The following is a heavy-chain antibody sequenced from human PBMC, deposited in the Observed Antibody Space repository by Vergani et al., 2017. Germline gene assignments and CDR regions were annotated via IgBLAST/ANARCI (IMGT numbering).Heavy chain of an antibody. Sequence: QVQLVQSGAEVKKPGASMKVSCKVSGYTFTSYGISWVRQAPGQGLEWLGWISGYNGNTNYAQRFQDRVTMTTATSTSTAYLEVKSLKSDDTAVYYVARDVSGIVRGGRGQGVTYYSSYSGLDVWGQGTTVTVSS. CDR2: ISGYNGNT. J-gene: IGHJ6*02. D-gene: IGHD3-10*02. V-gene: IGHV1-18*01. CDR3: ARDVSGIVRGGRGQGVTYYSSYSGLDV. CDR1: GYTFTSYG.